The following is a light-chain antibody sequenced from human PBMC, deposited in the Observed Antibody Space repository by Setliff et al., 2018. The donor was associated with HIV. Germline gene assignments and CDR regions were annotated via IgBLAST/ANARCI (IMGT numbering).Light chain of an antibody. CDR2: EDN. V-gene: IGLV2-23*01. J-gene: IGLJ2*01. Sequence: QSALTQPASVSGSPGQSITISCTGTSSDVGGYSLVSWYQQYPGKAPKLLIYEDNKRPSGLSNRFSGSKSGNTASLTISGLQAEDEADYYCCAHAGISEVFGGGTKVTVL. CDR1: SSDVGGYSL. CDR3: CAHAGISEV.